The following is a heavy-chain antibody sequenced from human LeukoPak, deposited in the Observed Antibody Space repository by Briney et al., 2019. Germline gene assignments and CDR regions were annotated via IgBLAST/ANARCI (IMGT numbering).Heavy chain of an antibody. J-gene: IGHJ4*02. CDR1: GFTFTKRA. CDR3: AGDRNSDWYSPLDY. V-gene: IGHV3-23*01. Sequence: GGSLRLSCVASGFTFTKRAMSWIRQAPGKGLEWVAIITATGDTAYYADSVKGRFTISRDNSRNTVYMQMDSLRAEDTAIYYCAGDRNSDWYSPLDYWGQGSQVTVSP. CDR2: ITATGDTA. D-gene: IGHD6-19*01.